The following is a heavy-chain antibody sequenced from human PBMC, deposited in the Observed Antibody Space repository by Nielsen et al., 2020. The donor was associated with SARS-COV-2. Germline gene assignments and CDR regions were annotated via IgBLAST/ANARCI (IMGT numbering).Heavy chain of an antibody. J-gene: IGHJ4*02. D-gene: IGHD3-9*01. CDR1: GFTFSGYW. CDR3: GISDILTGYIDY. Sequence: GESLKISCAASGFTFSGYWMHWVRQAPEKGPVWVSRINSDGSDASYADSVEGRFTISRDNAKNTLYLQMNGLRVEDTATYYCGISDILTGYIDYWGQGTPVTVSS. V-gene: IGHV3-74*01. CDR2: INSDGSDA.